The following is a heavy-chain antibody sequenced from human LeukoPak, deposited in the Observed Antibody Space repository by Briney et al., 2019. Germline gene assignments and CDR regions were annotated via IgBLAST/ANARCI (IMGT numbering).Heavy chain of an antibody. D-gene: IGHD3-9*01. Sequence: KPSETLSLTCTVSGGSISSYYWSWIRQPPGKGLEWIGYIYYSGSTNYNPSLKSRVTISVDTSKNQFSLKLSSVTAADTAVYYCARGSPSAYDIYDYWGQGTLVTISS. V-gene: IGHV4-59*01. CDR1: GGSISSYY. CDR2: IYYSGST. J-gene: IGHJ4*02. CDR3: ARGSPSAYDIYDY.